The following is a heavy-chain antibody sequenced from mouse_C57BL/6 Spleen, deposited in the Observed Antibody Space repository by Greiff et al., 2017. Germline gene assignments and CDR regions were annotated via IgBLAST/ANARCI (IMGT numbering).Heavy chain of an antibody. CDR1: GFTFSDSG. J-gene: IGHJ1*03. D-gene: IGHD2-3*01. CDR2: LSSGSSTI. V-gene: IGHV5-17*01. Sequence: EVKLVESGGGLVKPGGSLKLSCAASGFTFSDSGMHWVRQAPEKGLEWVAYLSSGSSTIYSADKVKGRFPISRDPAKNTLFLKMASLRAEDTAMYYCARPDGYYGYCDVWGTGTTVTVSS. CDR3: ARPDGYYGYCDV.